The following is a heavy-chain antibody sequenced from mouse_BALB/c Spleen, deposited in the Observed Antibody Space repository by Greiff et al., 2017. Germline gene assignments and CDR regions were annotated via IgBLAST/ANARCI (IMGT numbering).Heavy chain of an antibody. CDR1: GFTFSSYT. D-gene: IGHD2-4*01. Sequence: DVMLVESGGGLVKPGGSLKLSCAASGFTFSSYTMSWVRQTPEKRLEWVATISSGGGNTYYPDSVKGRFTISRDNAKNNLYLQMSSLRSEDTALYYCARRYDYPSYYFDYWGQGTTLTVSS. CDR2: ISSGGGNT. CDR3: ARRYDYPSYYFDY. J-gene: IGHJ2*01. V-gene: IGHV5-9*03.